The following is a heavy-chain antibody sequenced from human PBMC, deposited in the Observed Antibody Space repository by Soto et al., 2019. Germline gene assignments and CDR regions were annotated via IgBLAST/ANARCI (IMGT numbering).Heavy chain of an antibody. CDR2: INAGNGNT. J-gene: IGHJ4*02. D-gene: IGHD1-26*01. V-gene: IGHV1-3*01. CDR3: ARGNQELDY. Sequence: GASVKVSCKASGYIFTSYVMPWVRQAPGQRLEWMGWINAGNGNTKYSPKYQGRVTITRDTSASAAHMDLSSLTSEDTAVYFCARGNQELDYWGQGTLVTVSS. CDR1: GYIFTSYV.